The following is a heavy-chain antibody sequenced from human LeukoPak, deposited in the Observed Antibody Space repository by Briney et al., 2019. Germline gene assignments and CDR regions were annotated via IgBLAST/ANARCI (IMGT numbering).Heavy chain of an antibody. J-gene: IGHJ4*02. CDR1: GFTFSSYA. CDR3: AKGSYYDSSGSFYFDY. D-gene: IGHD3-22*01. Sequence: GGSLRLSRAASGFTFSSYAMSWVRQAPGKGLEWVSGISGSGDNTYYADSVKGRFTISRDNSKNTLYVQVNSLGTEDTAAYYCAKGSYYDSSGSFYFDYWGQGTLVTVSS. V-gene: IGHV3-23*01. CDR2: ISGSGDNT.